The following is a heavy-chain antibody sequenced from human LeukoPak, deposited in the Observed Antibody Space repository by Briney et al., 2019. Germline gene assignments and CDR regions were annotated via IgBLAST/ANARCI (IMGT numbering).Heavy chain of an antibody. Sequence: GGSLRLSCAASGFTFGDHYMGWIRQAPGKGLEWVSYISSSSSYTNYADSVKGRFTISRDNAKNSLYLQMNSLRAEDTAVYYCASRGYSYGYAFDIWGQGTMVTVSS. CDR3: ASRGYSYGYAFDI. CDR1: GFTFGDHY. D-gene: IGHD5-18*01. CDR2: ISSSSSYT. V-gene: IGHV3-11*06. J-gene: IGHJ3*02.